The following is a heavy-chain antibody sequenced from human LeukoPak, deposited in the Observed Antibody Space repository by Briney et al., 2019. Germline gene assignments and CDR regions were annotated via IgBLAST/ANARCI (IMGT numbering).Heavy chain of an antibody. CDR2: INHSGST. CDR3: AKGSTNTLDK. V-gene: IGHV4-34*01. D-gene: IGHD2-8*01. Sequence: SETLSLTCAVYGGSFSGYYWSWIRQPPGKGLEWIGEINHSGSTNYNPSLKSRVTISVDTSKNQFSLKLSSVTAADTAVYYCAKGSTNTLDKCGLGTLVAVSS. CDR1: GGSFSGYY. J-gene: IGHJ4*02.